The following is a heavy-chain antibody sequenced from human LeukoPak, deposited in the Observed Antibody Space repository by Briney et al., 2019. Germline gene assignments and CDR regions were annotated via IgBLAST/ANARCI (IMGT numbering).Heavy chain of an antibody. CDR1: GGSISSGTYY. J-gene: IGHJ5*02. D-gene: IGHD5-18*01. Sequence: PSETLSLTCTVSGGSISSGTYYWSWIRQPAGKGLEWIGYLDYSGSTHYNPSLRGRVTISVDTPKNQFSLKLSSVTAADTAVYYCARGQEYSNGYEWFDPWGQGTLVTVSS. V-gene: IGHV4-61*10. CDR3: ARGQEYSNGYEWFDP. CDR2: LDYSGST.